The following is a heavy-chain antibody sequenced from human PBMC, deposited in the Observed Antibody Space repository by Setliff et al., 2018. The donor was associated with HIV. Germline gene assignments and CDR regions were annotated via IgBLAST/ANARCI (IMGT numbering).Heavy chain of an antibody. Sequence: ASVKVSCKASGDTFSTYGLTWVRQAPGKGLEWRGWIRADNGHTDYAQKFQGRVTMTADTSTRKAYMVMRTLRSDDTAVYYCAGVQGINITLARGASAGLDVWGKGTTVTVSS. D-gene: IGHD3-10*01. CDR1: GDTFSTYG. CDR2: IRADNGHT. J-gene: IGHJ6*04. CDR3: AGVQGINITLARGASAGLDV. V-gene: IGHV1-18*01.